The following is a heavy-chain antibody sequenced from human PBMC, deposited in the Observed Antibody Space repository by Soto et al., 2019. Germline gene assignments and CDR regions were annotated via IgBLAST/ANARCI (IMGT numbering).Heavy chain of an antibody. Sequence: GGSLRLSCAASGFTFSSYSMNWVRQAPGKGLEWVSYISSSSSTIYYADSVKGRFTISRDNAKNSLYLQMNSLRAEDTAVYYCARERPRYSSGWYSPTSGMDVWGQGTTVTAP. CDR2: ISSSSSTI. CDR1: GFTFSSYS. D-gene: IGHD6-19*01. CDR3: ARERPRYSSGWYSPTSGMDV. V-gene: IGHV3-48*01. J-gene: IGHJ6*02.